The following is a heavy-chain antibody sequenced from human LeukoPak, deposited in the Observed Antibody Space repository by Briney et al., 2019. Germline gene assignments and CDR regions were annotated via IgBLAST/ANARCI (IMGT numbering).Heavy chain of an antibody. CDR1: GFTFSNYN. D-gene: IGHD6-19*01. J-gene: IGHJ4*02. CDR3: ARVLSSGWQYYFDY. CDR2: ITSSISYK. Sequence: GGSLRLSCAAPGFTFSNYNINWVRQAPGKGLEWISSITSSISYKFYADSVKGRFTISRDNAKNSLYLQMNSLRAEDTAVYYCARVLSSGWQYYFDYWGQGTLVTVSS. V-gene: IGHV3-21*01.